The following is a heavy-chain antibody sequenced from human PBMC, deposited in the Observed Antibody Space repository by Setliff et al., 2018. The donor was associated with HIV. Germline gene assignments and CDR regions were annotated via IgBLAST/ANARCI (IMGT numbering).Heavy chain of an antibody. Sequence: SETLSLTCTVSGGSISSYYWSWIRQPPGKGLEWIGYIYTSGSINYNPSLKSRVTLSADTSKNQLSLSLTSVTAADTAVYYCARVRLTMIMMVDYFDQWGQGTLVTVSS. CDR1: GGSISSYY. V-gene: IGHV4-4*09. D-gene: IGHD3-22*01. J-gene: IGHJ4*02. CDR3: ARVRLTMIMMVDYFDQ. CDR2: IYTSGSI.